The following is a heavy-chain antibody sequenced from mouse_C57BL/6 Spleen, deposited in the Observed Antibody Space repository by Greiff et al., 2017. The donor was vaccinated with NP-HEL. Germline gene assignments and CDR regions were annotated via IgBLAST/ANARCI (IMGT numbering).Heavy chain of an antibody. J-gene: IGHJ3*01. D-gene: IGHD2-2*01. V-gene: IGHV3-6*01. CDR3: ARETMVTGWFAY. CDR2: ISYDGSN. CDR1: GYSITSGYY. Sequence: EVKLQESGPGLVKPSQSLSLTCSVTGYSITSGYYWNWIRQFPGNKLEWMGYISYDGSNNYNPSLKNRISITRDTSKNQFFLKLNSVTTEDTATYYCARETMVTGWFAYWGQGTLVTVSA.